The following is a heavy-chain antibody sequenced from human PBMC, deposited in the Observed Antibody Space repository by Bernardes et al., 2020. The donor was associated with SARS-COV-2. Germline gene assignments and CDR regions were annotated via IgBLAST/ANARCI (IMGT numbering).Heavy chain of an antibody. CDR2: ISSSSTYI. Sequence: GGSLRLSCAASGFTFSSYSMNWVRQAPGKGLEWVSSISSSSTYIYYADSVKGRFTISRDNAQNSLYLQMNSLRAEDTAVYYCARDSSRDGDFDYWGQGTLVTVSS. D-gene: IGHD3-16*01. CDR3: ARDSSRDGDFDY. J-gene: IGHJ4*02. V-gene: IGHV3-21*01. CDR1: GFTFSSYS.